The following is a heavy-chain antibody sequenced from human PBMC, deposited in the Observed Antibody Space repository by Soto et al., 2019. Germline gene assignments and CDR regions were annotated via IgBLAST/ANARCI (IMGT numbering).Heavy chain of an antibody. Sequence: QVTLKESGPVLVQPTETLTLTCTVSGFSLSNARMGVSWIRQPPGKALEWLAHIFSNDEKSYSTSLKSRLTISTDTSKSQVVLTSTNMDPVDTATYYCALSDYYYGMDVWGQGTTVTASS. CDR1: GFSLSNARMG. J-gene: IGHJ6*02. CDR3: ALSDYYYGMDV. CDR2: IFSNDEK. V-gene: IGHV2-26*01.